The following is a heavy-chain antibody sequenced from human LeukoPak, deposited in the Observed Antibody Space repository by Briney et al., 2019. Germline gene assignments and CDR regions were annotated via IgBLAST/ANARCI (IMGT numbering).Heavy chain of an antibody. CDR2: ISSSSSTI. D-gene: IGHD3-3*01. V-gene: IGHV3-48*01. CDR1: GFTFSNAW. Sequence: PGGSLRLSCAASGFTFSNAWMSWVRQAPGKGLEWVSYISSSSSTIYYADSVKGRFTISRDNAKNSLYLQMNSLRAEDTAVYYCARRTRITIFGVVESKGDADVFDIWGQGTMVTVSS. CDR3: ARRTRITIFGVVESKGDADVFDI. J-gene: IGHJ3*02.